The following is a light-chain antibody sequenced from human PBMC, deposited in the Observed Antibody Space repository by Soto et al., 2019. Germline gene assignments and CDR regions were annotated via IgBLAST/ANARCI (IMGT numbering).Light chain of an antibody. CDR2: AAS. Sequence: IQLTQSPSSVSASVGDRVTITCRASQGITSWLAWYQQKPGTAPKFLLYAASSLQSGVPSRFSGSGSGTDFTLPISSLQPKDFETYYCQQANNFHLTFGGGPKVEIK. CDR3: QQANNFHLT. CDR1: QGITSW. J-gene: IGKJ4*01. V-gene: IGKV1-12*01.